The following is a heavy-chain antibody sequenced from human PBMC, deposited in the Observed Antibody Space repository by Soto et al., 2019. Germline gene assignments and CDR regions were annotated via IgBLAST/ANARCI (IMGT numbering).Heavy chain of an antibody. CDR3: ARHTPAISISDH. CDR2: IYYSGST. J-gene: IGHJ4*02. Sequence: PSETLSLTCTVSGGSISSSSYYWGWIRQPPGKGLEWIGSIYYSGSTYYNPSLKSRVTISVDTSKNKFSLKLSSVTAADTAVYYCARHTPAISISDHWGQGTLVTVS. CDR1: GGSISSSSYY. V-gene: IGHV4-39*01. D-gene: IGHD2-15*01.